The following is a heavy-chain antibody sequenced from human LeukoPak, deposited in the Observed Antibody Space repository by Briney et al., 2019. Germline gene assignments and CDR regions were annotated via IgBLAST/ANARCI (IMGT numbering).Heavy chain of an antibody. V-gene: IGHV3-23*01. CDR2: ISGSGGCT. D-gene: IGHD2-2*01. CDR3: AKVGQGVVVVPAAPVSY. J-gene: IGHJ4*02. Sequence: PGASLRLSCAASGFTFSSYAMSWVRQAPGKGLEGVSAISGSGGCTYYADYVKGRFTISRDNSKNTLYLQMTSMRAEDTVVYYCAKVGQGVVVVPAAPVSYWGQGTLVTVSS. CDR1: GFTFSSYA.